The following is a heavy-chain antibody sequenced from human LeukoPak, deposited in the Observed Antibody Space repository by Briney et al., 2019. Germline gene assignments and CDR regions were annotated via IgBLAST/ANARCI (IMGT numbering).Heavy chain of an antibody. CDR1: GFTFNNYW. Sequence: GGSLRLSCTASGFTFNNYWMNWVRQAPGKGLEWVANINQNGSEKYYVDSVKGRFTISRDNAENSLYLQMDSLRAEDTAVYYCARDQGAGSDYWGQGTLVTVSS. D-gene: IGHD6-19*01. V-gene: IGHV3-7*01. CDR3: ARDQGAGSDY. CDR2: INQNGSEK. J-gene: IGHJ4*02.